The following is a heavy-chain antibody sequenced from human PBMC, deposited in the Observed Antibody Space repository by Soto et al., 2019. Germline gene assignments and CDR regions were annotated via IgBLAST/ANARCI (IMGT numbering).Heavy chain of an antibody. CDR1: GGSISSSSYY. V-gene: IGHV4-39*01. CDR2: IYYSGST. J-gene: IGHJ3*02. Sequence: QLQLQESGPGLVKPSETLSLTCTVSGGSISSSSYYWGWIRQPPGKGLEWIGSIYYSGSTYYNPSIKSXXXXXXDTSKHXFSLXXXXXXXADTAVXYCAXXXXXAISAFDIWGQGTMVTVSS. D-gene: IGHD2-2*02. CDR3: AXXXXXAISAFDI.